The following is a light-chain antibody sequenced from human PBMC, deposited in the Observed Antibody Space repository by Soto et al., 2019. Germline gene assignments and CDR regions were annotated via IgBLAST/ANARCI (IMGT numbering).Light chain of an antibody. CDR2: DTS. V-gene: IGKV3-20*01. Sequence: IVLTQCPCTLSLSPGDRATLPCKARHRFXSSHLAWYQQKPGQAPRLPXSDTSSRATGIPDRLTGSGSGTDFTLTISRLEPEDFAVYYCQQYGSSPRTFGQGTKVDIK. J-gene: IGKJ1*01. CDR3: QQYGSSPRT. CDR1: HRFXSSH.